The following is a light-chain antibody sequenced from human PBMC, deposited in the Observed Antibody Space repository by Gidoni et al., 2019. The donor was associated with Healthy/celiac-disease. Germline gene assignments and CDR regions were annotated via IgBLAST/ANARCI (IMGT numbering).Light chain of an antibody. V-gene: IGLV2-14*03. Sequence: QSALPQPASVSGSPGQSITISCSGSSSDIGDYKYVSWYQQRPGIAPQLMIYDVNNRPSGVSNRFSGSKSGNTAPLTISGLQAEDEADYFCSSYTTTGTVVFGGGTKLTVL. J-gene: IGLJ2*01. CDR3: SSYTTTGTVV. CDR2: DVN. CDR1: SSDIGDYKY.